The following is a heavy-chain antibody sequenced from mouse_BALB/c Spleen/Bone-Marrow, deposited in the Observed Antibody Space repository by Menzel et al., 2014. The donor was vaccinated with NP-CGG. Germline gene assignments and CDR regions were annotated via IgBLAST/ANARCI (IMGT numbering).Heavy chain of an antibody. CDR1: GYSITSGYV. Sequence: EVQLQQSGPDLVKPSQSLSLTCTVTGYSITSGYVCHLIRQFPGNQLGWVAFIHYSDNTDYNPSFKSRISITRDTSKNQVFLQLNSVTTEDTTTDYCAREARTRARYPYWGQGTLVTVSA. CDR2: IHYSDNT. V-gene: IGHV3-1*02. CDR3: AREARTRARYPY. J-gene: IGHJ3*01. D-gene: IGHD3-3*01.